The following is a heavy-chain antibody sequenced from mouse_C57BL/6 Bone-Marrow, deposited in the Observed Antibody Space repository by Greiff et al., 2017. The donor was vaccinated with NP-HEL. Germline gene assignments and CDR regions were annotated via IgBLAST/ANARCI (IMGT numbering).Heavy chain of an antibody. Sequence: EVQLVESGGGLVKPGGSLKLSCAASGFTFSSYAMSWVRPTPEKRLEWVATICDGGSYTYYPDNVQGRFTISRDNAKNTLYLQLSHLKSADPAMDYCERDGDYDAWSAYWGQGTLVTVSA. CDR2: ICDGGSYT. D-gene: IGHD2-4*01. V-gene: IGHV5-4*01. CDR1: GFTFSSYA. CDR3: ERDGDYDAWSAY. J-gene: IGHJ3*01.